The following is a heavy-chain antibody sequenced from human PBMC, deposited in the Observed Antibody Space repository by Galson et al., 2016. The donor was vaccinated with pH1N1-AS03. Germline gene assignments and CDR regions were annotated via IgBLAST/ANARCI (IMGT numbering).Heavy chain of an antibody. J-gene: IGHJ6*02. CDR2: ITSSGGSGSTI. D-gene: IGHD2-21*01. Sequence: SLRLSCAASGFTFSDYYMSWIRQAPGKGLEWISCITSSGGSGSTIYYADSVKGRFTISRDNAKDSLYLQMDSLRVEDTAVYYCARARGGEDAWSQDVWGQGTTVTVSS. V-gene: IGHV3-11*01. CDR3: ARARGGEDAWSQDV. CDR1: GFTFSDYY.